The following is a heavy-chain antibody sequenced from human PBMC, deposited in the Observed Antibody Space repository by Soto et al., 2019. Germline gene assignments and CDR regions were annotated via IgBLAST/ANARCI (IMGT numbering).Heavy chain of an antibody. CDR1: GFTFSSYW. CDR2: IKQDGSEK. CDR3: ARAFAGVANAFDI. J-gene: IGHJ3*02. D-gene: IGHD2-15*01. Sequence: GGSLRLSGAASGFTFSSYWMSGVRQAPGKGLEWVANIKQDGSEKYYVDSVKGRFTISRDNAKNSLYLQMNSLRAEDTAVYYCARAFAGVANAFDIWGQGTMVTVSS. V-gene: IGHV3-7*03.